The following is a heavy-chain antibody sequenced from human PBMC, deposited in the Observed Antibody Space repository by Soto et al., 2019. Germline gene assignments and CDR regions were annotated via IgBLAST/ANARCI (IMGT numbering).Heavy chain of an antibody. CDR2: ISGSGAAT. D-gene: IGHD3-3*01. Sequence: EVQLLESGGGLVQPGGSLRLSCASSGFTFSSYGMTWVRRPPGKGLEWVSAISGSGAATYYADSVQGRFTISRDNSNNTLYLQMNSLRAEDTAVYSCAKVLYGVVTYFDSCGQGTLVTVSS. CDR1: GFTFSSYG. J-gene: IGHJ4*02. CDR3: AKVLYGVVTYFDS. V-gene: IGHV3-23*01.